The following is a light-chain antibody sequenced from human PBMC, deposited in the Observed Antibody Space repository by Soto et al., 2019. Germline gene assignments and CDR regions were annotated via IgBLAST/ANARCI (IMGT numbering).Light chain of an antibody. CDR3: QQYNNWPPYT. Sequence: EIVMTQSPATLSVSPGERATLSCRASQSVSSNVAWYQQKPGQAPRLLIYGASTRATGIAARFSGSGSGTEFTLTISSLQSEDFAVYYCQQYNNWPPYTFGQGTKLEIK. CDR2: GAS. J-gene: IGKJ2*01. V-gene: IGKV3-15*01. CDR1: QSVSSN.